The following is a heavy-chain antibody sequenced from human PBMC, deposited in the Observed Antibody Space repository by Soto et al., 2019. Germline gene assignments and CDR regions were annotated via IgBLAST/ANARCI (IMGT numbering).Heavy chain of an antibody. CDR2: INPSGGST. Sequence: ASVKVSCKASGYTFTSYYMHWVRQAPGQGLEWMGIINPSGGSTSYAQKFQGRVTMTRDTSTSTVYMELSSLRSEDTAVYYCARGTVITIFGVVIYGMDVWGQGTTVTVSS. CDR1: GYTFTSYY. J-gene: IGHJ6*02. V-gene: IGHV1-46*01. CDR3: ARGTVITIFGVVIYGMDV. D-gene: IGHD3-3*01.